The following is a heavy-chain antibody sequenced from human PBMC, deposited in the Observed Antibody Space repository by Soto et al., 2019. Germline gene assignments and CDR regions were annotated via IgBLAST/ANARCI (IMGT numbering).Heavy chain of an antibody. CDR1: GGSFSGYY. J-gene: IGHJ4*02. V-gene: IGHV4-34*01. CDR2: INHSGST. CDR3: AGGDYIWGSYRPFFY. Sequence: QVQLQQWGAGLLKPSETLSLTCAVYGGSFSGYYWSWIRQPPGKGLEWIGEINHSGSTNYNPSLKSRVTISVDTSKNQFSLKLSSVTAADTAVYYCAGGDYIWGSYRPFFYWGQGTLVTVSS. D-gene: IGHD3-16*02.